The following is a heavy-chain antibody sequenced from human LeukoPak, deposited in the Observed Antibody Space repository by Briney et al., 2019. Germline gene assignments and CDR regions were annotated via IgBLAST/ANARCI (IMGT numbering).Heavy chain of an antibody. V-gene: IGHV3-21*01. CDR1: GFAFSSYS. CDR3: AREKRGTAMVTGYCYYYMDV. Sequence: GGSMRLSCAASGFAFSSYSMNWVRQAPGKGLEWVSSISSSSSYIYYADSVKGRFTISRDNAKNSLYLQMNSLRAEDTAVYYCAREKRGTAMVTGYCYYYMDVWGKGTTVTVSS. CDR2: ISSSSSYI. J-gene: IGHJ6*03. D-gene: IGHD5-18*01.